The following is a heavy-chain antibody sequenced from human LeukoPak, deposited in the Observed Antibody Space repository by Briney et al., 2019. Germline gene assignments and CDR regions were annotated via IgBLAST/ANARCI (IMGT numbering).Heavy chain of an antibody. J-gene: IGHJ4*02. CDR3: AARLGYGYGWSEELDY. V-gene: IGHV4-34*01. CDR2: INHSGST. CDR1: GGSFSGYY. D-gene: IGHD5-18*01. Sequence: SETLSLTCAVYGGSFSGYYWSWIRQPPGKGLEWIGEINHSGSTNYNPSLKSRVTISVDTSKNQFSLKLSPVTAADTAVYYCAARLGYGYGWSEELDYWGQGTLVTVSS.